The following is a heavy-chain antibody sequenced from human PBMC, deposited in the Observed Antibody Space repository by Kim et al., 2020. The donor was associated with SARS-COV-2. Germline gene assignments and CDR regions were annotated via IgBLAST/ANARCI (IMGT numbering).Heavy chain of an antibody. Sequence: ASVKVSCKTSGYTFTRYVMNWVRQAPGQGLEWMGWINTNTGNPTYAQGFTGRFVFSLDTSLSTAYLQISSLKAEDTAVYYCARGKGIAARLGWDRHWFDPWGQGTLVTVSS. CDR1: GYTFTRYV. V-gene: IGHV7-4-1*02. J-gene: IGHJ5*02. CDR3: ARGKGIAARLGWDRHWFDP. CDR2: INTNTGNP. D-gene: IGHD6-6*01.